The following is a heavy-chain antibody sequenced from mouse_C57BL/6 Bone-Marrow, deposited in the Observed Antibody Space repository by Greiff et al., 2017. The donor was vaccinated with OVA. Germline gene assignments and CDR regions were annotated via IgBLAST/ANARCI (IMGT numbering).Heavy chain of an antibody. CDR1: GYTFTSYW. CDR3: ARLALYYGYSDY. CDR2: IDPSDSYT. J-gene: IGHJ2*01. D-gene: IGHD2-1*01. Sequence: QVQLQQPGAELVKPGASVKLSCKASGYTFTSYWMQWVKQRPGQGLEWIGEIDPSDSYTNYNQKFKGKATLTVDTSSSTAYMQLSSLTSEDSAVYYCARLALYYGYSDYWGQGTTLTVSS. V-gene: IGHV1-50*01.